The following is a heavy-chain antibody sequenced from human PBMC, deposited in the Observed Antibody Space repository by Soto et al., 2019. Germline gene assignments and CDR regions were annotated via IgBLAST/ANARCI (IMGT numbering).Heavy chain of an antibody. CDR1: GGTINSGDYF. Sequence: PSETLSLTCSVSGGTINSGDYFWSWIRQPPGKGLEWIGSIFYTGSTYYSPSLKSRASMSMDTSKNLFPLRLRSLTAADTAVYFCARVKATLYRHYYFDYWGQGTTVTVSS. CDR3: ARVKATLYRHYYFDY. J-gene: IGHJ4*02. V-gene: IGHV4-30-4*01. D-gene: IGHD5-12*01. CDR2: IFYTGST.